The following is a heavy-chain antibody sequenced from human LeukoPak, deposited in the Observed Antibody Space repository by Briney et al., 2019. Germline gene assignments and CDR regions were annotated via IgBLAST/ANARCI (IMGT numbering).Heavy chain of an antibody. CDR3: ARDTTTVTTGPNWFDP. D-gene: IGHD4-17*01. CDR1: GFTFSDYY. CDR2: ISSSGSTI. J-gene: IGHJ5*02. V-gene: IGHV3-11*01. Sequence: PGGSLRLSCAASGFTFSDYYMSWIRQAPGKGLEWVSYISSSGSTIYYADSVKGRFTISRDNAKNSLYLQMNSLRAEDTAVYYCARDTTTVTTGPNWFDPWGQGTLVTVSS.